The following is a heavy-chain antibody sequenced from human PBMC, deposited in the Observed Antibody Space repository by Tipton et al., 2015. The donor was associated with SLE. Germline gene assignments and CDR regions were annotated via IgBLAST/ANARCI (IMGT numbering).Heavy chain of an antibody. CDR2: ISSTGRTI. CDR1: GFTFSDYY. Sequence: AATGFTFSDYYMTWIRQTPGKGLEWISYISSTGRTIYYADSVKGRFTISRDNAKKSLYLQMNSLRAEDTAVYYCARGSSSSMFDYWGQGTLVTVSS. V-gene: IGHV3-11*04. D-gene: IGHD6-6*01. J-gene: IGHJ4*02. CDR3: ARGSSSSMFDY.